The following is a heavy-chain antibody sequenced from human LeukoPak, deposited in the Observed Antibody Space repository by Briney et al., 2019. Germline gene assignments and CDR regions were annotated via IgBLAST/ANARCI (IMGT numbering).Heavy chain of an antibody. V-gene: IGHV1-46*01. J-gene: IGHJ4*02. Sequence: ASVKVSCTASGYTFTTYYMYWVRQAPGQGLEWMGIINPSSGSTGYAQKFQGRVTMTRDTSTSTVYMELSSLRSEDTAVYYCARGRDYYDNRGRGGFDYWGQGSLVTVSS. CDR1: GYTFTTYY. CDR3: ARGRDYYDNRGRGGFDY. CDR2: INPSSGST. D-gene: IGHD3-22*01.